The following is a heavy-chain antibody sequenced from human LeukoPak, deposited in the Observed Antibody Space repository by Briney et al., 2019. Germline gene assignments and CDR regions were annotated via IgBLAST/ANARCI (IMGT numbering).Heavy chain of an antibody. Sequence: PSETLSLTCAVYGGSFSDYYWSWIRQPPGEGLEWIGEINHSGSTDYNPSLKSRVTISVDTSKNQFSLKLSSVTAADTAVYYCARVVQTNGDVYWFDPWGQGTLVTVSS. CDR3: ARVVQTNGDVYWFDP. D-gene: IGHD4-17*01. J-gene: IGHJ5*02. V-gene: IGHV4-34*01. CDR1: GGSFSDYY. CDR2: INHSGST.